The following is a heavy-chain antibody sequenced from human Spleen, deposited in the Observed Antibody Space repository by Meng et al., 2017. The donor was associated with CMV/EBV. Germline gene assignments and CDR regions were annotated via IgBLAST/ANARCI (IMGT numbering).Heavy chain of an antibody. V-gene: IGHV3-48*04. J-gene: IGHJ4*02. CDR2: SSSSGSTI. CDR1: GFTFSSYS. CDR3: ARALVGVLDY. Sequence: GGSLRLSCAASGFTFSSYSMNWVRQAPGKGLEWVSYSSSSGSTIHYAESVKGRFTISRDNAKNSLYLQMNSLRPEDTAVYYCARALVGVLDYWGQGNLVTVSS. D-gene: IGHD2-2*01.